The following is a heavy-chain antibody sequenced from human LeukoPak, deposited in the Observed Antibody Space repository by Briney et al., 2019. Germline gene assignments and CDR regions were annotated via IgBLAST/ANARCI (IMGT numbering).Heavy chain of an antibody. Sequence: SETLSLTCAVYGGSFSGHSWSWIRQAPGKGLEWIGEISHLGSINYNPSLKSRVTISTDTSKNQFSLRLSSVTAADTAVYHCARDRGGYTYSHDYWGQGTLVTVSS. D-gene: IGHD5-18*01. V-gene: IGHV4-34*01. J-gene: IGHJ4*02. CDR2: ISHLGSI. CDR3: ARDRGGYTYSHDY. CDR1: GGSFSGHS.